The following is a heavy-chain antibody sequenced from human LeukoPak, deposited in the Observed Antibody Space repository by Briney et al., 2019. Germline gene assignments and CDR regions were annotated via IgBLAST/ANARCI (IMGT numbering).Heavy chain of an antibody. J-gene: IGHJ4*02. CDR3: AKDQRPYCSGGSCYPFDY. Sequence: GGSLRLSCAASGFTFSSYGMHWVRQAPGKGLEWVAFIRYDGSNKYYADSVKGRFTISRDNSKNTLYLQMNSLRAEDTAVYYCAKDQRPYCSGGSCYPFDYWGQGTLVTVSS. CDR1: GFTFSSYG. CDR2: IRYDGSNK. V-gene: IGHV3-30*02. D-gene: IGHD2-15*01.